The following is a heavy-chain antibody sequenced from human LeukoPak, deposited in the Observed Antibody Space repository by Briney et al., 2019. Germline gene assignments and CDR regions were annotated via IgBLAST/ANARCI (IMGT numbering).Heavy chain of an antibody. CDR1: GASIITKTYY. CDR2: IDHSGGT. Sequence: SETLSLTCTVSGASIITKTYYWAWIRQPPEKGLEWIGTIDHSGGTYYNPSLQSRVNISGDTSKNQFSLRLSSVTAADTAVYFCARIKYYGSGSYYNWFDPWGQGALVTVSS. CDR3: ARIKYYGSGSYYNWFDP. V-gene: IGHV4-39*01. J-gene: IGHJ5*02. D-gene: IGHD3-10*01.